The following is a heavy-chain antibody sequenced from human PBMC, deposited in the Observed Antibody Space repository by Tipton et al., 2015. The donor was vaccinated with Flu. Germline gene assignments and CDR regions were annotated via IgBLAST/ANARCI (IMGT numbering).Heavy chain of an antibody. V-gene: IGHV4-38-2*01. J-gene: IGHJ4*02. Sequence: LRLSCVVSGYSISTGYYWGWIRQPPGKGLEWIATISHSGSTYYKPSLKSRVTISLDTFQNQFSLKVNSVTAADTAVYYCSRSTYYYGSGSSDYWGQGTLVTVSS. D-gene: IGHD3-10*01. CDR1: GYSISTGYY. CDR2: ISHSGST. CDR3: SRSTYYYGSGSSDY.